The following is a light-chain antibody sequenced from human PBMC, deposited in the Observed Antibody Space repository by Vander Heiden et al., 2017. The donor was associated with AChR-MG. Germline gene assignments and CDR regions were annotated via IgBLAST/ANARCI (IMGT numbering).Light chain of an antibody. CDR2: GNS. Sequence: QSVLTQPPPVSGAPGQRVTISCTGSSSNIGAGYEVHWYQQLPGTAPKLLIYGNSNRPSGVPDRFSGSKSGTSASLAITGLQAEDEADYYCQSYDSSLSGSRVFGGGTKLTVL. J-gene: IGLJ2*01. CDR1: SSNIGAGYE. V-gene: IGLV1-40*01. CDR3: QSYDSSLSGSRV.